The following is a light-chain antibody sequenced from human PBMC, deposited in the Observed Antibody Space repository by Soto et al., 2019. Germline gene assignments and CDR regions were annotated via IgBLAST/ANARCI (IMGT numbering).Light chain of an antibody. CDR3: QKYDQWPLT. J-gene: IGKJ4*01. V-gene: IGKV3-15*01. CDR2: GAS. Sequence: EIVMTQSPATLSVSPGESATLSCRASESIGAALAWYRQKPGQAPRLLIYGASTRATGIPVRFSGSGSGTEFTLTISSLQSEDFAVYYCQKYDQWPLTFGGGTKVEIE. CDR1: ESIGAA.